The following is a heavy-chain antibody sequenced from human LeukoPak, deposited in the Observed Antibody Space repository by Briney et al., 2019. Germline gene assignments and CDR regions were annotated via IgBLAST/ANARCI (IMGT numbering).Heavy chain of an antibody. J-gene: IGHJ4*02. Sequence: GRSLRLSCAASGFTFSSYAMHWVRQAPGKGLEWVAVISYDGSNKYYADSVKGRFTISRDNSKNTLYLQMNSLRAEDTAVYYCARDGDASTGFGNDYWGQGTQVTVSS. CDR3: ARDGDASTGFGNDY. CDR1: GFTFSSYA. V-gene: IGHV3-30-3*01. D-gene: IGHD3-9*01. CDR2: ISYDGSNK.